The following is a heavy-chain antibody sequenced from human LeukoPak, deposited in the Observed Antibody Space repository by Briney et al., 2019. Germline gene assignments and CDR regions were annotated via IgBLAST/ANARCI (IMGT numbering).Heavy chain of an antibody. V-gene: IGHV3-23*01. CDR2: ISGSGIGT. D-gene: IGHD3-10*01. Sequence: GGSLRLSCAASGFTFSTYAMSWVRQAPGKGLEWVSGISGSGIGTYYADSVKGRFAISRDNSKNTLYLQMDSLRDEDTAVYYCAKDYYDSGNYYNYWGQGTLVTVSS. CDR1: GFTFSTYA. CDR3: AKDYYDSGNYYNY. J-gene: IGHJ4*02.